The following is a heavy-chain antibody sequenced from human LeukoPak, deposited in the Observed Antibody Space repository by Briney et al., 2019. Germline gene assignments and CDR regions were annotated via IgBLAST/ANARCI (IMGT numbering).Heavy chain of an antibody. CDR2: IYQSGST. D-gene: IGHD2-15*01. CDR1: GYSISSGYY. Sequence: PSETLSLTCAVSGYSISSGYYWGWIRQPPRKGLEWIGSIYQSGSTYYNPSLKSRVTISVDTSKNQFSLKLISVTAADTAVYYCARVIYCSGGSCYDGAWFDPWGQGTLVTVSS. J-gene: IGHJ5*02. V-gene: IGHV4-38-2*01. CDR3: ARVIYCSGGSCYDGAWFDP.